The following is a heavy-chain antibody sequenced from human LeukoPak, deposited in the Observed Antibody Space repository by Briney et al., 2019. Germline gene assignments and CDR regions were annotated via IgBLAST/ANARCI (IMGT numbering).Heavy chain of an antibody. CDR2: INHSGST. J-gene: IGHJ6*03. V-gene: IGHV4-34*01. D-gene: IGHD6-13*01. CDR1: GGSFSGYY. Sequence: PSETLSLTCAVYGGSFSGYYWSWIRQPPGKGLEWIGEINHSGSTNYNPSLKSRVTISVDTSKNQFSLKLSSVTAADTAVYYCARLSGIAAAGSYGYYYYYYMDVWGKGTRSPSP. CDR3: ARLSGIAAAGSYGYYYYYYMDV.